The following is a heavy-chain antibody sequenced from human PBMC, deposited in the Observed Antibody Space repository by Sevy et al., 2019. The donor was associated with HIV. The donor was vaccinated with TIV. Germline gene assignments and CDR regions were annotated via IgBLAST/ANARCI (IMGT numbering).Heavy chain of an antibody. CDR3: ARKYDSSGYFDY. V-gene: IGHV3-23*01. CDR2: ISGTGGSGDET. D-gene: IGHD3-22*01. CDR1: GFTFRNYA. Sequence: GGSLRLSCAASGFTFRNYAMNWVRQAPGKGLEWVSGISGTGGSGDETNYADSVKGRFTISRDDSKNSLYLQLNTLRDEDTAIYYCARKYDSSGYFDYWGQGTLVTVSS. J-gene: IGHJ4*02.